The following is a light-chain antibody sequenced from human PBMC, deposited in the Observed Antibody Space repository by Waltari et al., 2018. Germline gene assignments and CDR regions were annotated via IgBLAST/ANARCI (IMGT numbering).Light chain of an antibody. CDR1: TPNIGRNY. CDR3: ATWDGSLTAWV. V-gene: IGLV1-47*01. Sequence: QSVLTQPPSASVTPGQRVTISCSGRTPNIGRNYVYWYQQFPGTAPKLLVYRNNERPSGVPDRISGSKSGTSASLAISGLRSEDEADYYCATWDGSLTAWVFGGGTKVTVL. CDR2: RNN. J-gene: IGLJ3*02.